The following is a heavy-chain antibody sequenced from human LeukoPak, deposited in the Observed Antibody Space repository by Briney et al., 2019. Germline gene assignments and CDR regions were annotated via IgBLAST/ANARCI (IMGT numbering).Heavy chain of an antibody. D-gene: IGHD3-22*01. V-gene: IGHV5-51*01. Sequence: GESLKISCKGSGYRFTTYWIGWVCQRPGKGLEWMGIINPGDSDIRYSPSLQGQVSISADKSISTAYLQWSSLNVSHTAIYYCAISPGDFYDSSGFYLQYWGQGTLVTVSS. CDR3: AISPGDFYDSSGFYLQY. CDR1: GYRFTTYW. J-gene: IGHJ1*01. CDR2: INPGDSDI.